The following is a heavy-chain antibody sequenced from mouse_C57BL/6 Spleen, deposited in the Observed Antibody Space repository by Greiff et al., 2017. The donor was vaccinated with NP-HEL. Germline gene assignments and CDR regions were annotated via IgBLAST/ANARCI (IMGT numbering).Heavy chain of an antibody. V-gene: IGHV1-64*01. CDR3: ATHYYGSSYWYFDV. CDR2: IHPNSGST. Sequence: QVQLKQPGAELVKPGASVKLSCKASGYTFTSYWMHWVKQRPGQGLEWIGMIHPNSGSTNYNEKFKSKATLTVDKSSSTAYMQLSSLTSEDSAVYYCATHYYGSSYWYFDVWGTGTTVTVSS. J-gene: IGHJ1*03. D-gene: IGHD1-1*01. CDR1: GYTFTSYW.